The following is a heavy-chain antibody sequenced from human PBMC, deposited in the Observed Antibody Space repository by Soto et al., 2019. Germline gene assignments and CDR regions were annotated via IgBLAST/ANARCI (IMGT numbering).Heavy chain of an antibody. CDR3: ARALDILTGYYTTHFVDP. CDR2: INHSGST. Sequence: SETLSLTCAVYGGSFSGYCWSWIRQPPGKGLEWIGEINHSGSTNYNPSLKSRVTISVDTSKNQFSLKLSSVTAADTAVYYCARALDILTGYYTTHFVDPWGQGTLVTVSS. D-gene: IGHD3-9*01. J-gene: IGHJ5*02. V-gene: IGHV4-34*01. CDR1: GGSFSGYC.